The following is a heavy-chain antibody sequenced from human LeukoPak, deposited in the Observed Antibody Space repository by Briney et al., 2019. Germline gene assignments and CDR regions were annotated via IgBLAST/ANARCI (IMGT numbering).Heavy chain of an antibody. D-gene: IGHD5-18*01. CDR1: GGSISSGGYY. CDR2: IYHSGST. CDR3: ARDLRGYTAFDI. Sequence: SETLSLTCTVSGGSISSGGYYWSWIRQPPGKGLEWIGYIYHSGSTYYNPSLKSRVTISVDTSKNQFSLKLSSVTAADTAVYYCARDLRGYTAFDIWGQGTMVTVSP. J-gene: IGHJ3*02. V-gene: IGHV4-30-2*01.